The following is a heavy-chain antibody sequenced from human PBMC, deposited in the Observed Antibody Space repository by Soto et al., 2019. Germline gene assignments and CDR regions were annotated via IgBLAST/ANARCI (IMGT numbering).Heavy chain of an antibody. J-gene: IGHJ5*02. CDR3: ARGHRYGDPYWLEP. CDR2: IYPADSDT. V-gene: IGHV5-51*01. CDR1: GYSFTTYW. Sequence: GESLKISCKGSGYSFTTYWIGWLRQVPGKGLEWMGIIYPADSDTRYSPSFQGQVTMSADKSTTTAYLQWSSLKASDTAMYYCARGHRYGDPYWLEPWGQGTMVTVSS. D-gene: IGHD4-17*01.